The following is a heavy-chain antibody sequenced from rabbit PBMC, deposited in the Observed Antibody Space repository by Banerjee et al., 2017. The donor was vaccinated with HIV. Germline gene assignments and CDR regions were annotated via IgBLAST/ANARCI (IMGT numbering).Heavy chain of an antibody. J-gene: IGHJ4*01. D-gene: IGHD2-1*01. CDR1: GFSFSSTYC. Sequence: QQQLVESGGGLVQPEGSLTLTCTASGFSFSSTYCMCWVRQAPGKGLEWIACINSNTGNAVYARGAKGPFTTSRTTATTVMLQMTRPTAANTFSYFWSRDVYGVIVGNFNLWGTGTLVTVS. V-gene: IGHV1S45*01. CDR2: INSNTGNA. CDR3: SRDVYGVIVGNFNL.